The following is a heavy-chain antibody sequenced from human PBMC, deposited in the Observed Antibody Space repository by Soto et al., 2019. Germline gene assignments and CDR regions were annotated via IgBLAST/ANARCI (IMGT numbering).Heavy chain of an antibody. CDR2: IYWDDVK. Sequence: QITLKESGPTLVKPTQTLTLTCTLSGFSLSTGGVGVGWIRQSPGKALEWLAVIYWDDVKHYSPSLERRLTITKDTSESEVVLTMTNMDPVDTATYYCARKGSGDYALDYWGQGILFTVSS. CDR1: GFSLSTGGVG. J-gene: IGHJ4*02. D-gene: IGHD4-17*01. CDR3: ARKGSGDYALDY. V-gene: IGHV2-5*02.